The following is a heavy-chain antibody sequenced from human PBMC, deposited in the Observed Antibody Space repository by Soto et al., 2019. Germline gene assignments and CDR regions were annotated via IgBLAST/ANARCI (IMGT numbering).Heavy chain of an antibody. CDR2: ISWSSEKI. V-gene: IGHV3-9*01. J-gene: IGHJ4*02. Sequence: PVWPLRVSCTASYFTFDDYAMHWVLKTPFKFLECFSGISWSSEKIGYADSVKGRFTISRDNAENSLYLQMNSLRTEDTALYYCARAPHRVTTITGSFDYWGQGTPVTVSS. D-gene: IGHD4-17*01. CDR1: YFTFDDYA. CDR3: ARAPHRVTTITGSFDY.